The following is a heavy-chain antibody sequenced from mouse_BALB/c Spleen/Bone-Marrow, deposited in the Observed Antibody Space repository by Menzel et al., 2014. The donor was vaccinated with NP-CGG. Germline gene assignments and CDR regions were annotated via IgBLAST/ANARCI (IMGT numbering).Heavy chain of an antibody. Sequence: EVQLQQSGPELVKPGASVKISCKASGYTFTDYNMHWVKQSHGKSLEWIGYIYPYNGGTGYNQKFKSKATLTVYNSSSTAYMELRSLTSEDSAVYYCARRFITTAAWFAYWGQGTLVTVSA. CDR3: ARRFITTAAWFAY. CDR2: IYPYNGGT. J-gene: IGHJ3*01. D-gene: IGHD1-2*01. V-gene: IGHV1S29*02. CDR1: GYTFTDYN.